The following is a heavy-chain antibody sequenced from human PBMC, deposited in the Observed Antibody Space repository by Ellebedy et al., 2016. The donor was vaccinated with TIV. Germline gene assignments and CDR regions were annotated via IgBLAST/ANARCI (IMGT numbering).Heavy chain of an antibody. V-gene: IGHV4-34*01. CDR1: GGSFSGYY. CDR3: AKENYGMDV. CDR2: INHSGST. J-gene: IGHJ6*02. Sequence: MPSETLSLTCAVYGGSFSGYYWSWIRQPPGKGLEWIGEINHSGSTNYNPSLKSRVSMSVDKSKNQFSLNLNSVSAADTAVYYCAKENYGMDVWGQGTTVIVSS.